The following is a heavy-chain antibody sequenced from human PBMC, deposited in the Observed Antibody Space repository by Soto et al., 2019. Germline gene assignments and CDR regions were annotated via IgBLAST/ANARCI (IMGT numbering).Heavy chain of an antibody. CDR2: INPRDGGT. D-gene: IGHD2-8*01. CDR3: TREGNGKPFDP. J-gene: IGHJ5*02. V-gene: IGHV1-46*01. Sequence: QVQLVQSGTEVKKPGASVKVSCKASGYTFTSYYIHWVRQAPGQGLEWMGIINPRDGGTRYAQKLQGRVTMTRDTSTSTIYMEVTSLKSEDTAVYYCTREGNGKPFDPWGQGTLVIVSS. CDR1: GYTFTSYY.